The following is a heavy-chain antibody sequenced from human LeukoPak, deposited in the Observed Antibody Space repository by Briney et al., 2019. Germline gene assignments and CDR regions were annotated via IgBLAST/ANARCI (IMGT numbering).Heavy chain of an antibody. CDR1: GYTFTSYG. CDR2: SSGYNGNA. CDR3: ARDGGNSEGAYDV. V-gene: IGHV1-18*01. J-gene: IGHJ3*01. Sequence: ASVKVSCTASGYTFTSYGISWVRQAPGQGLEWMGWSSGYNGNAEYEQKFQGRVTMTTGRSTNTAYMELRSLRSDDTAVYYCARDGGNSEGAYDVWGQGTMVTVSS. D-gene: IGHD4-23*01.